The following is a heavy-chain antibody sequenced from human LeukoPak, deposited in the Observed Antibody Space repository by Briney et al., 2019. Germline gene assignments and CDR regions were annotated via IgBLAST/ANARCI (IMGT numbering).Heavy chain of an antibody. J-gene: IGHJ4*02. D-gene: IGHD6-19*01. V-gene: IGHV3-23*01. CDR2: ISDGGSRT. CDR1: GFVFSSQD. Sequence: TGGSLRLSCAASGFVFSSQDKGWVRQAPGKGLEWVSAISDGGSRTYYADSVKGRFTISRDNSKNTLHLQMNSLRAEDTAVYYCAKDARRSSGWYFFDHWGQGTLVTVSS. CDR3: AKDARRSSGWYFFDH.